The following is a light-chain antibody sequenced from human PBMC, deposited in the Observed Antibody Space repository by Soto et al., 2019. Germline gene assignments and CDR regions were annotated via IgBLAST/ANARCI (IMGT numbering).Light chain of an antibody. J-gene: IGKJ1*01. CDR2: GGS. V-gene: IGKV3-15*01. Sequence: EIVMTQSPDILSVSPGERATLFCRASQSVSSNLAWYQQKPGQTPRLLIYGGSTRVTGIPARFSGSGSGTEFTLTISSLQSEDFAVYYCQQYDNWPPWTFGQGTTVEIK. CDR3: QQYDNWPPWT. CDR1: QSVSSN.